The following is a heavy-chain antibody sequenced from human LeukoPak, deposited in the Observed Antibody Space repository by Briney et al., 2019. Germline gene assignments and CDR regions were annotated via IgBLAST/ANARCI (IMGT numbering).Heavy chain of an antibody. CDR2: INVEGTTT. CDR3: TRGGEEPFEY. CDR1: GFTFTRFW. Sequence: GGSLRLSCAGSGFTFTRFWMHWVRQAPGKGLVWVSRINVEGTTTTYADSVEGRFTISRDENTLYLQMNHLRVDDTAFYYCTRGGEEPFEYWGQGTLVTVSS. D-gene: IGHD3-10*01. V-gene: IGHV3-74*01. J-gene: IGHJ4*02.